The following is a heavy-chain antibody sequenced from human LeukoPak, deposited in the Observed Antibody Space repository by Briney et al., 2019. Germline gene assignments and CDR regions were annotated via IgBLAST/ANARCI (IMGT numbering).Heavy chain of an antibody. CDR2: INHSGST. CDR1: GFTFSDYY. J-gene: IGHJ4*02. Sequence: GSLRLSCAASGFTFSDYYWSWIRQPPGKGLEWIGEINHSGSTNYNPSLKSRVTISVDTSKNQFSLKLSSVTAADTAVYYCARVWGSSDYWGQGTLVTVSS. D-gene: IGHD7-27*01. V-gene: IGHV4-34*01. CDR3: ARVWGSSDY.